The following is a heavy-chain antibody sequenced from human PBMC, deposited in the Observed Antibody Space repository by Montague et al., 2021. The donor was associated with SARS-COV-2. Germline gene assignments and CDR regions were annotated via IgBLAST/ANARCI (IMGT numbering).Heavy chain of an antibody. D-gene: IGHD1-1*01. J-gene: IGHJ4*02. CDR3: ALEFDY. CDR1: GGSISSYY. Sequence: SETLSLTCTVSGGSISSYYWSWIRQPPGKGLGWIGYIYYSGSTNCNPPLKSRVTISVDTSKNQFSLKLSSVTAADTAVYYCALEFDYWGQGTLVTVSS. V-gene: IGHV4-59*01. CDR2: IYYSGST.